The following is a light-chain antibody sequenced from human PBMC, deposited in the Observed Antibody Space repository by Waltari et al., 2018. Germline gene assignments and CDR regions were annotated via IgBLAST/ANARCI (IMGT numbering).Light chain of an antibody. V-gene: IGKV4-1*01. Sequence: DIVMTQSPDSLAVSLGERATINCKSSQSVLYSSNNKNYLAWYPQKPGQPPKRLIYWASTRESGVPDRFSGSGSGTDFTLTISSLQAEDVAVYYCQQYYSSPITFGQGTRLEIK. J-gene: IGKJ5*01. CDR2: WAS. CDR1: QSVLYSSNNKNY. CDR3: QQYYSSPIT.